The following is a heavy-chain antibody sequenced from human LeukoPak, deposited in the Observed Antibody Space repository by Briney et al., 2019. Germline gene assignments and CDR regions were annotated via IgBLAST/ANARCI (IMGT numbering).Heavy chain of an antibody. Sequence: GGSLRLSCAASGFTFSNYWMHWVRQVPGKGLVWASHLNPDGTNTYYADSVKGRFTVSRDNARNTLYLQMNNLRAEDTAVYYCVGSHVAAYWGQGTLVTVSS. J-gene: IGHJ4*02. D-gene: IGHD3-10*01. V-gene: IGHV3-74*01. CDR3: VGSHVAAY. CDR1: GFTFSNYW. CDR2: LNPDGTNT.